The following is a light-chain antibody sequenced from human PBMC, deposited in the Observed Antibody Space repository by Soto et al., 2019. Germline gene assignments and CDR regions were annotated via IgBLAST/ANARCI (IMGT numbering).Light chain of an antibody. CDR3: SSYVGSSNCVV. Sequence: QSALTQPPSASGSPGQSVTISCTGTSSDVGGYNYVSWYQQHPGKAPEVMIYEVSKRPSGVPDRFSGSKSGNTASLTVSGLQAEDEADYYCSSYVGSSNCVVFGGGTKLTVL. J-gene: IGLJ2*01. CDR2: EVS. V-gene: IGLV2-8*01. CDR1: SSDVGGYNY.